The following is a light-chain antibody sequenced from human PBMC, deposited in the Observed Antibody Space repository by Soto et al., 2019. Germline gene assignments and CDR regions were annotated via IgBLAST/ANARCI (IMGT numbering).Light chain of an antibody. CDR2: DNS. Sequence: SYELTQPPSVSVAPGQTATISCGKNNIDSRTVHWYQQKPGQAPLLVVYDNSFRPSGIPNRFSGSNSGNTATLTISRVEAGDEADYYCQVWDNVDDHIYVFGTGTKVTVL. CDR1: NIDSRT. V-gene: IGLV3-21*02. J-gene: IGLJ1*01. CDR3: QVWDNVDDHIYV.